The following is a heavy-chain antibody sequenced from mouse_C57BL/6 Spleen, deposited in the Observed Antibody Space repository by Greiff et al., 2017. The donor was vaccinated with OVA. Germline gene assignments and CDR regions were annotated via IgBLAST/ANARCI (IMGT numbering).Heavy chain of an antibody. CDR1: GYSITSGYY. D-gene: IGHD2-2*01. V-gene: IGHV3-6*01. CDR3: ALNGYYYAMDY. CDR2: ISYDGSN. Sequence: EVKLQESGPGLVKPSQSLSLTCSVTGYSITSGYYWNWIRQFPGNNLEWMGYISYDGSNNYNPSLKNRISITRDTSKNQFFLKLNSVTTEDTATYYCALNGYYYAMDYWGQGTSVTVSS. J-gene: IGHJ4*01.